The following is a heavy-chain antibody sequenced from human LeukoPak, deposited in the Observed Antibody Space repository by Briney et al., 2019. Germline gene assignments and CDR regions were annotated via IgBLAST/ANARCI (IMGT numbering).Heavy chain of an antibody. V-gene: IGHV1-46*01. CDR3: ARESAAAGTFAPDY. CDR2: INPSGGST. D-gene: IGHD6-13*01. Sequence: ASVKVSCKASGGTFSSYAISWVRQAPGQGLEWMGIINPSGGSTSYAQKFQGRVTMTRDTSTSTVYMELSSLRSEDTAVYYCARESAAAGTFAPDYWGQGTLVTVSS. J-gene: IGHJ4*02. CDR1: GGTFSSYA.